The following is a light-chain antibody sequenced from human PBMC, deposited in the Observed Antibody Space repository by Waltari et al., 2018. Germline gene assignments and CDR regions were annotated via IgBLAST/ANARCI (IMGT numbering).Light chain of an antibody. V-gene: IGLV4-69*01. CDR1: SGPSSNV. Sequence: QLVLTQSPSASASLRASVKLTCTLSSGPSSNVIAWHAQQPEKGPRYLMKINSDGSHSKGDEIPDRFSGSSSGAERYLTISSLQSEDEADYYCQTGGHGTWVFGGGTKLTVL. CDR2: INSDGSH. CDR3: QTGGHGTWV. J-gene: IGLJ3*02.